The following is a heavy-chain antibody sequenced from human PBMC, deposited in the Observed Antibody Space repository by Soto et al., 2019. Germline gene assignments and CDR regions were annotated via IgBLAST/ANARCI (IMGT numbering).Heavy chain of an antibody. J-gene: IGHJ4*02. V-gene: IGHV1-18*01. CDR2: ISAYNGNT. Sequence: QVQLVQSGAEVKKSGASVKVSCKASGYTFTSYGISWVRQAPGQGLEWMGWISAYNGNTDYAQKFQGRVTMTTDTSTSTAYMDLRSLTSDDTAVYYGAREWRSVAAAVTEGDSWGQGPLVTVAS. CDR1: GYTFTSYG. CDR3: AREWRSVAAAVTEGDS. D-gene: IGHD6-13*01.